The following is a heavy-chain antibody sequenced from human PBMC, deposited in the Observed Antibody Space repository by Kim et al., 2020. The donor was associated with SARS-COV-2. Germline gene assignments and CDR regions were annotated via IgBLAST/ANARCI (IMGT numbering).Heavy chain of an antibody. CDR2: INHSGST. V-gene: IGHV4-34*01. CDR1: GGSFSGYY. CDR3: ARGRSGWYGRWVFDY. Sequence: SETLSLTCAVYGGSFSGYYWSWIRQPPGKGLEWIGEINHSGSTNYNPSLKSRVTISVDTSKNQFSLKLSSVTAADTAVYYCARGRSGWYGRWVFDYWGQGTLVTVSS. D-gene: IGHD6-19*01. J-gene: IGHJ4*02.